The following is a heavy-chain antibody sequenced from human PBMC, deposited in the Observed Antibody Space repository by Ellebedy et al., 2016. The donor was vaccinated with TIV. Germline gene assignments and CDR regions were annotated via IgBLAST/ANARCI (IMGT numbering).Heavy chain of an antibody. CDR3: ARQIDYGSGSPYYYYYGMDV. CDR2: MNPNSGNT. CDR1: GYTFTSYD. D-gene: IGHD3-10*01. Sequence: AASVKVSCKASGYTFTSYDINWVRQATGQGLEWMGWMNPNSGNTGYAQKFQGRVTITRNTSISTAYMELSSLRSEDTAVYYCARQIDYGSGSPYYYYYGMDVWGQGTTVTVSS. J-gene: IGHJ6*02. V-gene: IGHV1-8*03.